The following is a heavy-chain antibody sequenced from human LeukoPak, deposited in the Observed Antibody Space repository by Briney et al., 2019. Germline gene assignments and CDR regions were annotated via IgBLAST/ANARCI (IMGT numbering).Heavy chain of an antibody. CDR3: ARITRYRAFDI. D-gene: IGHD3-16*02. CDR1: GGSISSGGYS. CDR2: VYYSGST. V-gene: IGHV4-31*03. J-gene: IGHJ3*02. Sequence: SETLSLTCTVSGGSISSGGYSWSWIRQHPGKGLEWIGYVYYSGSTYYNPSLKSRVTISVDTSKNQFSLKLSSVTAADTAVYYCARITRYRAFDIWGQGTMVTVSS.